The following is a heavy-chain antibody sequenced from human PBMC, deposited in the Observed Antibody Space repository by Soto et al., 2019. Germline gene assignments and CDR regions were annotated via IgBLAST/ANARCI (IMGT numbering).Heavy chain of an antibody. J-gene: IGHJ6*02. CDR3: ARGVLRLGHYCSGGSCYCYGMDG. Sequence: QVQLVESGGGVVQPGRSLRLSCAASGFTFSSYAMNWVRQAPGKGMAWVAVRSYNGSNNYYADSVKGRFTISRDTSKNALDLQMRSRRGGYTAVYYCARGVLRLGHYCSGGSCYCYGMDGWGQGTTVTVSS. D-gene: IGHD2-15*01. CDR1: GFTFSSYA. CDR2: RSYNGSNN. V-gene: IGHV3-30-3*01.